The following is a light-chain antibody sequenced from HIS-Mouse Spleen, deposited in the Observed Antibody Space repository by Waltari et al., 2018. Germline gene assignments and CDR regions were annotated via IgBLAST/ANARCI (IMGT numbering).Light chain of an antibody. J-gene: IGLJ3*02. CDR3: YSTDSSGNWV. CDR1: ALPTKY. V-gene: IGLV3-10*01. Sequence: SYELTQPPSVSVSPGQTARITCPGDALPTKYAYWYQQKSGQAPVLVIYEDSKRPSGIPERFSGSSSGTMATLTISGAQVEDEADYYCYSTDSSGNWVFGGGTKLTVL. CDR2: EDS.